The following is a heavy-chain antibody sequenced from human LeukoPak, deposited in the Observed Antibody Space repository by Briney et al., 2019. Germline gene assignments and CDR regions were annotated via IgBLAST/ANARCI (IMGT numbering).Heavy chain of an antibody. Sequence: AASVKVSCKASGGTFSSYAISWVRQAPGQGLEWMGWISAYNGNTNYAQKLQGRVTMTTDTSTSTAYMELRSLRSEDTAVYYCARDRGGYTSGYFDYWGQGTLVTVSS. D-gene: IGHD5-24*01. J-gene: IGHJ4*02. CDR2: ISAYNGNT. V-gene: IGHV1-18*01. CDR3: ARDRGGYTSGYFDY. CDR1: GGTFSSYA.